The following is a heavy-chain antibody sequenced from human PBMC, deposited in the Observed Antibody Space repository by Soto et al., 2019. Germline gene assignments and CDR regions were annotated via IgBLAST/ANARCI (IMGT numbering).Heavy chain of an antibody. D-gene: IGHD4-17*01. Sequence: KTSETLSLTCTVSGGSISSGGYYWSWIRQHPGKGLEWIGYIYYSGSTYYNPSLKSRVTISVDTSKNQFSLKLSSVTAADTAVYYCASTTYAPPEDYGDYEYFQHWGQGTLVTVSS. CDR1: GGSISSGGYY. J-gene: IGHJ1*01. CDR2: IYYSGST. V-gene: IGHV4-31*03. CDR3: ASTTYAPPEDYGDYEYFQH.